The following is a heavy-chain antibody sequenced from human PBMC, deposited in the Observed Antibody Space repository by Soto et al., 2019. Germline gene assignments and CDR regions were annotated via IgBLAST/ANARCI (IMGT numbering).Heavy chain of an antibody. CDR1: GFTFIYSS. CDR2: ISSSSSSI. J-gene: IGHJ4*02. CDR3: ARERGGSYYFDY. V-gene: IGHV3-48*02. Sequence: EVQLVESGGGLVQPGGSLRLSCAASGFTFIYSSKNWVRQAPGKGLEWVAYISSSSSSIYYADSVKGRFTISRDNAKNSLYLQMNSLRDGDTAVYYCARERGGSYYFDYWGQGSLVTVSS. D-gene: IGHD1-26*01.